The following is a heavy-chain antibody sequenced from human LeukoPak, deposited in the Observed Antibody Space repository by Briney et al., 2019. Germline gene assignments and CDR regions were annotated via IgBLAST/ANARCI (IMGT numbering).Heavy chain of an antibody. J-gene: IGHJ3*02. CDR3: ARTGSADPDAFDI. CDR1: GGTFSSYA. Sequence: GASVKVSCKASGGTFSSYAISWVRQAPGQGLEWMGGSIPIFGTANYAQKFQGRVTITTDESTSTAYTELSSLRSEDTAVYYCARTGSADPDAFDIWGQGTMVTVSS. V-gene: IGHV1-69*05. D-gene: IGHD1-1*01. CDR2: SIPIFGTA.